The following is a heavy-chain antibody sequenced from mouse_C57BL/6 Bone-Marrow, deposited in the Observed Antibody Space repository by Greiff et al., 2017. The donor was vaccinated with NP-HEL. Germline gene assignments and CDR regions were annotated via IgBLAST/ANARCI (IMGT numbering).Heavy chain of an antibody. J-gene: IGHJ3*01. Sequence: QVQLQQPGAELVKPGASVKLSCKASGYTFTSYRMQWVKQRPGQGLEWIGEIDPSDSYTNYNQKFKGKATLTVDTSSSTAYMQLSSLTSEDSAVYYCAYDGYYAFAYWGQGTLVTVSA. D-gene: IGHD2-3*01. V-gene: IGHV1-50*01. CDR1: GYTFTSYR. CDR3: AYDGYYAFAY. CDR2: IDPSDSYT.